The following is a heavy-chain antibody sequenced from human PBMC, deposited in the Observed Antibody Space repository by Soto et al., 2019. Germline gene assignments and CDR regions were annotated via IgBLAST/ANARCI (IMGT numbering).Heavy chain of an antibody. V-gene: IGHV4-59*01. J-gene: IGHJ4*02. CDR1: GGSISSYY. D-gene: IGHD3-9*01. CDR2: IYYSGST. CDR3: ARARWGDILTGYYYFDY. Sequence: KASETLSLTCTVSGGSISSYYWSWIRQPPGKGLEWIGYIYYSGSTNYNPSLKSRVTISVDTSKNQFSLKLSSVTAADTAVYYCARARWGDILTGYYYFDYWGQGTLVTVSS.